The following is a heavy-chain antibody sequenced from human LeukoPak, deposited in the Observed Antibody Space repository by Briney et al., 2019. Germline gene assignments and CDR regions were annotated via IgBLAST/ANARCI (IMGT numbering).Heavy chain of an antibody. CDR1: GGSISNYY. J-gene: IGHJ3*02. D-gene: IGHD2-21*01. CDR2: MHYSGST. V-gene: IGHV4-59*01. CDR3: AREEDGVIDDAFDI. Sequence: SETLSLTCTVSGGSISNYYWSWIRQPPGKRLEWIGYMHYSGSTSSNPFLRSRVTLSLDTSNNRFYLNLFSVTAADTAVYFCAREEDGVIDDAFDIWGLGTLVTVSS.